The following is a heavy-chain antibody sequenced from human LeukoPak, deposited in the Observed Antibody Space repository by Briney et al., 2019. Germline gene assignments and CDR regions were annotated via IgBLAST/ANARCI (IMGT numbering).Heavy chain of an antibody. Sequence: ASVKVSCKASGYTFTSYAMHWVRQAPGQRLEWMGWINAGNGDTKYSQKFQGRVTITRDTSISTAYMELSRLRSDDTAVYYCARDQTIVVVVESGMDVWGKGTTVTVSS. CDR2: INAGNGDT. D-gene: IGHD2-15*01. J-gene: IGHJ6*04. CDR1: GYTFTSYA. CDR3: ARDQTIVVVVESGMDV. V-gene: IGHV1-3*01.